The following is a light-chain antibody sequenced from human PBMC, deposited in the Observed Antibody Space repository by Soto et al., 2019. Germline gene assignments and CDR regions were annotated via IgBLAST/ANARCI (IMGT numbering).Light chain of an antibody. V-gene: IGKV3-20*01. Sequence: EIVLTQSPGTLSLSPGERATLSCRASHSVSSSYLAWYQQKPGQAPRLLIYGASSRATGIPDRFSGSGSGTEFTLTINSLQSGDFAVYYCQQYNNWPRTFGQGTKVDI. CDR3: QQYNNWPRT. CDR2: GAS. J-gene: IGKJ1*01. CDR1: HSVSSSY.